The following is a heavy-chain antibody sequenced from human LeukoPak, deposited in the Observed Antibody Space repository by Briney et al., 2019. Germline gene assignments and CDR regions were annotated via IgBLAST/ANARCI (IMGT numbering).Heavy chain of an antibody. CDR1: GFTFSSYA. J-gene: IGHJ6*03. CDR2: ISSNGGST. D-gene: IGHD1-26*01. Sequence: PGGSLRLSCAASGFTFSSYAMHWVRQAPGKGLEYVSAISSNGGSTYYANSVKGRFTISRDNSKNTLYLQMGSLRAEDMAVYYCARDFGDGSYAFYYMDVWGKGTTVTISS. V-gene: IGHV3-64*01. CDR3: ARDFGDGSYAFYYMDV.